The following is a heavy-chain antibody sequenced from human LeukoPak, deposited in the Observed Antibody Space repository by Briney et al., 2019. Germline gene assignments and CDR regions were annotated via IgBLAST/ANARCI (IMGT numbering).Heavy chain of an antibody. CDR1: GYTFTSYD. D-gene: IGHD3-22*01. Sequence: ASVKVSCKASGYTFTSYDINWVRQATGQGLEWMGWMNPNSGNTGYAQKFQGRVTMTRNTSISTAYMELSSLRSEDAAVYYCARGTYYYDSSGYYYFDYWGQGTLVTVSS. J-gene: IGHJ4*02. V-gene: IGHV1-8*01. CDR2: MNPNSGNT. CDR3: ARGTYYYDSSGYYYFDY.